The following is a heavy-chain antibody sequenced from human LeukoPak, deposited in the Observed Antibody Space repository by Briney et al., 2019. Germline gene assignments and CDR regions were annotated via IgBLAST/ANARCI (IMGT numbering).Heavy chain of an antibody. CDR2: ISYGGSNK. CDR3: AREGSEWELLRWFDP. J-gene: IGHJ5*02. CDR1: GFTFSSYA. D-gene: IGHD1-26*01. V-gene: IGHV3-30*04. Sequence: GGSLRLSCAASGFTFSSYAMHWVRQAPGKGLEWVAVISYGGSNKYYADSVKGRFTISRDNSKNTLYLQMNSLRAEDTAVYYCAREGSEWELLRWFDPWGQGTLVTVSS.